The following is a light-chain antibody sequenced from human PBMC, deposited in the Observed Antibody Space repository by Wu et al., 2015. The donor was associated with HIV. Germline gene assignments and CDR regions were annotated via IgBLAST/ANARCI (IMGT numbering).Light chain of an antibody. V-gene: IGKV3-20*01. J-gene: IGKJ1*01. CDR1: QSISANY. CDR2: GVS. Sequence: EIVLTQSPATLPLSPGERATLSCRASQSISANYVAWYQLKSGQAPRLLIFGVSNRAAGVPPRFSGSGSGTDFTLTISRLEPEDFAVYYCQQYGSSPLTFGQGTKVEI. CDR3: QQYGSSPLT.